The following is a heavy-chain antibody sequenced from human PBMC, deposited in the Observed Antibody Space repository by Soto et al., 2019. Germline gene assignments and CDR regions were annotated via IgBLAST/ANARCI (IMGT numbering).Heavy chain of an antibody. Sequence: SETLSLTCTVSGGSLNSYYWTWIRQSPGKGLEWIGYVSSTGSTNYNPSLKSRLTMSLDTSTNEVSLSLTSVTAADAAVYSCARFSPPRKSYDSNPGWFDPWGQGIMVTVSS. CDR3: ARFSPPRKSYDSNPGWFDP. CDR1: GGSLNSYY. D-gene: IGHD3-22*01. CDR2: VSSTGST. V-gene: IGHV4-59*01. J-gene: IGHJ5*02.